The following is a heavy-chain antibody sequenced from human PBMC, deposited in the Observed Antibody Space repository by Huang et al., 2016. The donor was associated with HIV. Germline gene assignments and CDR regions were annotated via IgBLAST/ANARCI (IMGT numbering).Heavy chain of an antibody. D-gene: IGHD3-22*01. J-gene: IGHJ4*02. CDR3: ARRYNSRRDY. V-gene: IGHV4-34*02. CDR1: GGSFRGYY. CDR2: INHSGNT. Sequence: QVQLEQWGAGLLKASETLSLTCAVYGGSFRGYYWNWLRQAPGKGLEWVGEINHSGNTNYNPSIKSRVNMSVETSKSQFSLYLTSLSAADTGTYFCARRYNSRRDYWGRGTLVTVNS.